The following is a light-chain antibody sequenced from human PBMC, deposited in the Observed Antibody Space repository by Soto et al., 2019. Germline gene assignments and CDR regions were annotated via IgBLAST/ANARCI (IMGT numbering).Light chain of an antibody. Sequence: EILLTQSPDSLSLSPGDRATLSCRASLSFSSTFFAWYQQKPGQAPRLLIYGASSRATGIPDRFSGSGSGTDFTLTISRLEPEDFAVYYCQQYASSVTFGQGTKVEIK. CDR2: GAS. V-gene: IGKV3-20*01. CDR3: QQYASSVT. J-gene: IGKJ1*01. CDR1: LSFSSTF.